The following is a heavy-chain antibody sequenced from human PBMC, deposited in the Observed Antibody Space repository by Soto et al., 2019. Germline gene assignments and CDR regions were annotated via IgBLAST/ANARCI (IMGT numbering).Heavy chain of an antibody. CDR3: ARDKYCSGGRCRKNWFEP. V-gene: IGHV4-59*01. D-gene: IGHD2-15*01. CDR1: GGSISSSY. Sequence: ASETLARTCTVSGGSISSSYWSCIRQPRGKVLEWLAYIYDDGSANYNPSLKSRATISLDMSKNQFSLKLTSVTAADTAVYYCARDKYCSGGRCRKNWFEPWGQGTLVTVSS. J-gene: IGHJ5*02. CDR2: IYDDGSA.